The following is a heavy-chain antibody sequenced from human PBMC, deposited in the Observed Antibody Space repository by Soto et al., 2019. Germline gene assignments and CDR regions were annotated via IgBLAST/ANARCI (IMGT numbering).Heavy chain of an antibody. CDR1: GYTFTSYY. V-gene: IGHV1-46*03. CDR2: INPSGGST. D-gene: IGHD6-13*01. CDR3: ARDHGSSSRYNWFDP. J-gene: IGHJ5*02. Sequence: ASVKVSCKASGYTFTSYYMHWVRHAPGQGLEWMGIINPSGGSTSYAQKFQGRVTMTRDTSTSTVYMELSSLRSEDTAVYYCARDHGSSSRYNWFDPWGQGTLVTVSS.